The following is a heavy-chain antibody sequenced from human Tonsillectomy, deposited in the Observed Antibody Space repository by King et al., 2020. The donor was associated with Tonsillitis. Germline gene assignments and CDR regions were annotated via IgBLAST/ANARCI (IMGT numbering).Heavy chain of an antibody. Sequence: QLVQSGGGVVQPGRSLRLSCAASGFTFSSYGMHWVRQAPGKGLEWVAVIWYDGSNKYYADSVKGRFTISRDNSKNTLYLQMNSLRAEDTAVYYCARDANLQWQGWFDPWGQGTLVTVSS. CDR3: ARDANLQWQGWFDP. J-gene: IGHJ5*02. V-gene: IGHV3-33*01. D-gene: IGHD6-19*01. CDR2: IWYDGSNK. CDR1: GFTFSSYG.